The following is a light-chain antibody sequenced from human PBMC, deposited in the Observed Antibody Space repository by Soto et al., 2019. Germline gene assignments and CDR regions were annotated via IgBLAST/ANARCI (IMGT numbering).Light chain of an antibody. Sequence: LTHSPGTLSLSPGEIATLSCRASQSVSSGYLAWYQQKPGQAPRLLIYGASTRATGIPDRFSGSGSGTDFTLTISRLEPEDFAVYYCQQYSSSPSITFGQGTRLEIK. CDR3: QQYSSSPSIT. CDR2: GAS. J-gene: IGKJ5*01. CDR1: QSVSSGY. V-gene: IGKV3-20*01.